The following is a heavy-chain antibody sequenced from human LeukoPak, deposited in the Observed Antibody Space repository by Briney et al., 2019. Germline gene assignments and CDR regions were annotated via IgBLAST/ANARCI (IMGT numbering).Heavy chain of an antibody. V-gene: IGHV1-58*01. CDR1: GFIFTSSA. J-gene: IGHJ3*02. Sequence: ASVKVSCKASGFIFTSSAVQWVRQARGQRLEWMGWIVVGSGNTNYAQQFQERVTITRDMSTSTAYMELSSLRSEDPAVYYCARDGGHDYGDYRGEYAFDIWGQGTMVTVSS. CDR2: IVVGSGNT. D-gene: IGHD4-17*01. CDR3: ARDGGHDYGDYRGEYAFDI.